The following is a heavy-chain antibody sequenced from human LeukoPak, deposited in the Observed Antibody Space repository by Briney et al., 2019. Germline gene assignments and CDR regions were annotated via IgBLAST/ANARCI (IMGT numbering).Heavy chain of an antibody. CDR3: ARVTCTNDVCY. V-gene: IGHV3-48*03. CDR1: GFTFSSYE. J-gene: IGHJ4*02. CDR2: ISSSGSTI. D-gene: IGHD2-8*01. Sequence: GGSLRLSCAASGFTFSSYEMNWVRQAPGKGLEWVSYISSSGSTIYYADSVKGRFTISRDNAKNSLYLQMNSLRAEDTAVYYCARVTCTNDVCYWGEGTLVTVSS.